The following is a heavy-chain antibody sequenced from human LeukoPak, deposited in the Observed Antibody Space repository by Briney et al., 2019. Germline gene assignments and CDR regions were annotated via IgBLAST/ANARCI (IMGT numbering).Heavy chain of an antibody. CDR2: IIPILGIA. CDR3: ASNIVVDLDAFDI. Sequence: SMKVSCKASGGTFSSYTISWVRQAPGQGLEWMGRIIPILGIANYAQKFQGRVTITADKSTSTAYMELSSLRSEDTAVYYCASNIVVDLDAFDIWGQGTMVTVSS. J-gene: IGHJ3*02. CDR1: GGTFSSYT. D-gene: IGHD2-21*01. V-gene: IGHV1-69*02.